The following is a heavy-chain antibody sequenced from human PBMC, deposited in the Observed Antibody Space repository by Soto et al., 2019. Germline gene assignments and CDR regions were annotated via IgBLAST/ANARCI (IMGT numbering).Heavy chain of an antibody. CDR1: GYSLTGYY. V-gene: IGHV1-46*01. J-gene: IGHJ4*02. CDR2: TNPRDGST. CDR3: ARSYVTSRPIDF. D-gene: IGHD3-10*02. Sequence: ASVKVSCKASGYSLTGYYMHWVRRAPGQGLEWMGITNPRDGSTNYAQKFQGRVTVTSDTSTSTVYMETSSLRSDDTAMYYCARSYVTSRPIDFWGQGTLVTVSS.